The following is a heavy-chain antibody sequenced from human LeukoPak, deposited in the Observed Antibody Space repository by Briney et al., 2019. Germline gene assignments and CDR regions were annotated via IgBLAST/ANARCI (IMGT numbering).Heavy chain of an antibody. Sequence: SETLSLTCAVYGGSFSGYYWSWIRQPPGEGLEWIGEINHSGSTNYNPSLKSRVTISVDTSKNQFSLKLSSVTAADTAVYYCARGRTVVTSYYYYYYMDVWGKGTTVTVSS. D-gene: IGHD4-23*01. J-gene: IGHJ6*03. CDR1: GGSFSGYY. CDR3: ARGRTVVTSYYYYYYMDV. V-gene: IGHV4-34*01. CDR2: INHSGST.